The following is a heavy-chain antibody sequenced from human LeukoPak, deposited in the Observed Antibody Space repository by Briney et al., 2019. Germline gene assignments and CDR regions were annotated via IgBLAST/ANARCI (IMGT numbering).Heavy chain of an antibody. CDR3: AEWYSSSFDY. CDR1: GFTFSSYG. V-gene: IGHV3-30*02. Sequence: TGGSLSLSCAVSGFTFSSYGMHWVRQAPGKGLEWVAFIRYDGSNKYYADSVKGRFTISRDNSKNTMYLQMTGLRAEVTAVYCCAEWYSSSFDYWGQGTLVTVSS. CDR2: IRYDGSNK. J-gene: IGHJ4*02. D-gene: IGHD6-13*01.